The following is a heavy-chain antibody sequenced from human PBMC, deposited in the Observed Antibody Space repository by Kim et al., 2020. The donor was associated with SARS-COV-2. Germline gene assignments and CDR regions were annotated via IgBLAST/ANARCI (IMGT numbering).Heavy chain of an antibody. D-gene: IGHD1-20*01. V-gene: IGHV1-2*06. J-gene: IGHJ4*02. CDR1: GYTFTGYY. CDR3: ARATLNERYNWNDAASLYPDLYYLDY. Sequence: ASVKVSCKASGYTFTGYYMHWVRQAPGQGLEWMGRINPNSGGTNYAQKFQGRVTMIRDTSISTAYMELSRLRSDDTAVYYCARATLNERYNWNDAASLYPDLYYLDYWGQGTLVTVSS. CDR2: INPNSGGT.